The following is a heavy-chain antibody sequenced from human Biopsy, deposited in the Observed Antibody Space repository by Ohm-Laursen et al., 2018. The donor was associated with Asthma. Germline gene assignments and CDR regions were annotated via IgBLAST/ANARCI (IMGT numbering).Heavy chain of an antibody. CDR3: ARTFHFWSPYHAEHYQL. CDR2: ISFDGSNK. Sequence: SLRLSCAASGFTFSNYGMHWVRQAPGKGLEWVAVISFDGSNKDFADSVKGRFTISRDNAKNSLYPQMNSLRAEDTAVYYCARTFHFWSPYHAEHYQLWGQGTLVTVSS. J-gene: IGHJ1*01. V-gene: IGHV3-30*03. D-gene: IGHD3-3*02. CDR1: GFTFSNYG.